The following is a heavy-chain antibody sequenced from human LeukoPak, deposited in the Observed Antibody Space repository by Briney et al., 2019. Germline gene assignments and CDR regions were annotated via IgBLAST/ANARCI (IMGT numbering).Heavy chain of an antibody. CDR3: TREYYDFWSGYSRGYFDY. Sequence: PGGSLRLSCTASGFTFGDYAMSWVRQAPGKGLEWVGFIRSKAYGGTTEYAASVKGRFTISRDDSKSIAYLQMNSLKTEDTAVYYCTREYYDFWSGYSRGYFDYWGQGTLVTVSS. CDR1: GFTFGDYA. J-gene: IGHJ4*02. D-gene: IGHD3-3*01. V-gene: IGHV3-49*04. CDR2: IRSKAYGGTT.